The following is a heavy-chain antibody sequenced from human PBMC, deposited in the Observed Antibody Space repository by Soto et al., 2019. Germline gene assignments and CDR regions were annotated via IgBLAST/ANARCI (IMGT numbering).Heavy chain of an antibody. CDR2: INQDGSEK. Sequence: GGSLRLSCAASGFTFSSYAMSWVRQAPGKGLEWVANINQDGSEKYYVDSVKGRFTISRDNAKNSLYLQMNSLRAEDTAVYYCARITGNYGGSYYYYYYMDVWGKGTTVTVSS. V-gene: IGHV3-7*01. CDR1: GFTFSSYA. CDR3: ARITGNYGGSYYYYYYMDV. D-gene: IGHD1-20*01. J-gene: IGHJ6*03.